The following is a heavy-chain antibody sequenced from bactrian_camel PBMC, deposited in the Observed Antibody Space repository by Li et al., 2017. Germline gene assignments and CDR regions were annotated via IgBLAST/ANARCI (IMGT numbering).Heavy chain of an antibody. CDR1: GSGVC. V-gene: IGHV3S1*01. Sequence: QLVESGGGSVQAGGSLRLACAPAGSGVCVGWFRQAPGKEREGVAAIDADGGSTSYVDSVKGRFTISQDNAKRTVYLQMNNLKPEDTGMYYCMAATRPKWGERCPILASKNPWGQWTQVTVS. CDR2: IDADGGST. D-gene: IGHD5*01. J-gene: IGHJ4*01. CDR3: MAATRPKWGERCPILASKNP.